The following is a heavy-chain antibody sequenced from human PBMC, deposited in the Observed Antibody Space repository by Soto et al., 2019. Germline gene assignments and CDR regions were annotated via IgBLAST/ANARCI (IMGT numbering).Heavy chain of an antibody. V-gene: IGHV1-18*01. Sequence: QVQLVQSGAEVKKPGASVKVSCKASGYTFTSYGISWVRQAPGQGLEWMGWISAYNGNTNYAQKLQGRVTMTTDTSTSTAYMELGSLRSDDTAVYYCAREDIVVVPAASPTYYYYGMDVWGQGTTVTVSS. CDR3: AREDIVVVPAASPTYYYYGMDV. J-gene: IGHJ6*02. CDR1: GYTFTSYG. D-gene: IGHD2-2*01. CDR2: ISAYNGNT.